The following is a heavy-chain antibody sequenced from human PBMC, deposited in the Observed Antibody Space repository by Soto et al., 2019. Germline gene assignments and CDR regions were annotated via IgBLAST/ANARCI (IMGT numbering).Heavy chain of an antibody. D-gene: IGHD2-15*01. J-gene: IGHJ4*02. V-gene: IGHV1-2*04. Sequence: ASVKVSCKASGYTFTGYYMHWVRQAPGQGLEWMGWINPNSGGTNYAQKFQGWVTMTRDTSISTAYMELSRLRSDDTVVYYCARDFNCSGGSCVDYWGQGTLVTVSS. CDR2: INPNSGGT. CDR3: ARDFNCSGGSCVDY. CDR1: GYTFTGYY.